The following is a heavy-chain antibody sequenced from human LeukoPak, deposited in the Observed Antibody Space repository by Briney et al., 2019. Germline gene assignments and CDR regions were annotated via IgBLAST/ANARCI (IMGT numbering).Heavy chain of an antibody. CDR3: ARDHLIYCSGGSCPLHY. V-gene: IGHV3-33*01. J-gene: IGHJ4*02. CDR2: IWYDGSNK. Sequence: GRSLGLSCAASGFTFSSYGMHWVRQAPGKGLEWVAVIWYDGSNKYYADSVKGRFTISRDNSKNTLYLQMNSLRAEDTAVYYCARDHLIYCSGGSCPLHYWGQGTLVTVSS. D-gene: IGHD2-15*01. CDR1: GFTFSSYG.